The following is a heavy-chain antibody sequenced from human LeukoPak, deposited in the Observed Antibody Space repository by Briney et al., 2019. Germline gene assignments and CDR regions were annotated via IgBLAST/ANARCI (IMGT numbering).Heavy chain of an antibody. V-gene: IGHV3-48*01. D-gene: IGHD6-19*01. CDR3: ARGGLYSSGWYTYYFDY. CDR1: GFTFSSYS. Sequence: GGPLRLSCAASGFTFSSYSMNWVRQAPGKGLEWVSYISSSSSTIYYADSVKGRFTISRDNAKNSLYVQMNSLRAEDTAVYYCARGGLYSSGWYTYYFDYWGQGTLVTVSS. CDR2: ISSSSSTI. J-gene: IGHJ4*02.